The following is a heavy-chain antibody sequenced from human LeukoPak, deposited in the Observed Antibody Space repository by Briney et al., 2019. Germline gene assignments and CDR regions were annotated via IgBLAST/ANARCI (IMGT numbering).Heavy chain of an antibody. D-gene: IGHD6-13*01. J-gene: IGHJ4*02. CDR3: ARDSGWWRFDF. CDR2: ISSSGSTI. CDR1: GFTFSEYY. V-gene: IGHV3-11*01. Sequence: GGSLRLSCAASGFTFSEYYMSWIRQAPGKGQECVSYISSSGSTIYYADSVKGRFTISRDNAKNSLYLQMNSLRAEDTAVYYCARDSGWWRFDFWGQGTLVTVSS.